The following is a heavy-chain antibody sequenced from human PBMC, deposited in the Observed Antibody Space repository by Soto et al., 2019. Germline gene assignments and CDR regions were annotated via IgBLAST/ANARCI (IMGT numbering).Heavy chain of an antibody. D-gene: IGHD3-22*01. CDR1: GYTFTGYY. CDR3: AREMYYYDSSGYPILLLYYYGMDV. CDR2: INPNSGGT. V-gene: IGHV1-2*02. J-gene: IGHJ6*02. Sequence: ASVKVSCKASGYTFTGYYMHWVRQAPGQGLEWMGWINPNSGGTNYAQKFQGRVTMTRDTSISTAYMELSRLRSDDTAVYYCAREMYYYDSSGYPILLLYYYGMDVWGQGTTVTVSS.